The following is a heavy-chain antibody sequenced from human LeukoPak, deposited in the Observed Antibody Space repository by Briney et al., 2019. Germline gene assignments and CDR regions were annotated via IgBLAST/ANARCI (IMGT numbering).Heavy chain of an antibody. D-gene: IGHD3-10*01. Sequence: GGSLRLSCAASGFTVSSNYMSWVRQAPGKGLEWVSVIYSGGSTYYANSVKGRFTISRHNSKNTLYLQMNSLRAEDTAVYYCARSPGVLWFGESPFDYWGQGTLVTVSS. V-gene: IGHV3-53*04. CDR3: ARSPGVLWFGESPFDY. CDR2: IYSGGST. CDR1: GFTVSSNY. J-gene: IGHJ4*02.